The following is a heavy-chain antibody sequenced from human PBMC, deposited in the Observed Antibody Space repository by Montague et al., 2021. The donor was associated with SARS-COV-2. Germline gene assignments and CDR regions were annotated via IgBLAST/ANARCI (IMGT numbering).Heavy chain of an antibody. CDR2: ISSSSSYI. V-gene: IGHV3-21*01. Sequence: SLRLSCAASGFTFSSYSMHWVRQAPGKGLEWVASISSSSSYIYYADSVKGRFTISRDNAKNSLYLQMNSLRAEDTAVYYCARDLGYDYVWGRYCHLDNWGQGTLVTVSS. CDR3: ARDLGYDYVWGRYCHLDN. CDR1: GFTFSSYS. J-gene: IGHJ4*02. D-gene: IGHD3-16*01.